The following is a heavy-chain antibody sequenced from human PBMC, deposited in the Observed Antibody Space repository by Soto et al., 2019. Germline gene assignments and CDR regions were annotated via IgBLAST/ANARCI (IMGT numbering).Heavy chain of an antibody. Sequence: QAGGSLRLSCAAAGFTFDTYWMNWVRQAPGKGPEWLSGINSDGTISSYADSVKGRFTISRDNARNTLSLQMNSLRADDTAVYYCARLSGDHSAFFSYGMDAWGQGTTVTGSS. CDR1: GFTFDTYW. V-gene: IGHV3-74*01. J-gene: IGHJ6*02. D-gene: IGHD2-21*01. CDR2: INSDGTIS. CDR3: ARLSGDHSAFFSYGMDA.